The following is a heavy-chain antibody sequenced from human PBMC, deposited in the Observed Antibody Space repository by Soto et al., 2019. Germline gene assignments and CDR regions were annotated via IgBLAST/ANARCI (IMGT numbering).Heavy chain of an antibody. CDR2: IYYTGTT. V-gene: IGHV4-39*01. D-gene: IGHD3-3*01. CDR3: ARQWPFGVVIILNWFDP. CDR1: GGSISSDSYY. Sequence: SETLSLTCTVSGGSISSDSYYWGWIRQPPGKGLEWLGSIYYTGTTYYNPSLKSRVTISVDTSKNHFSLKLSSVTAADTAVHYCARQWPFGVVIILNWFDPWGQGTLVTAPQ. J-gene: IGHJ5*02.